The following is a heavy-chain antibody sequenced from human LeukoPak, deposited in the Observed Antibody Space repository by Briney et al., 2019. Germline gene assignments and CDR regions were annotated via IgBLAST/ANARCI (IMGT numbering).Heavy chain of an antibody. J-gene: IGHJ4*02. CDR2: IYDSGST. V-gene: IGHV4-59*08. CDR3: ARVRDGSGSYRRPIDC. Sequence: SETLSLTCTVSGGXINNYYCSWMRQPPGKGLEWIGYIYDSGSTNYNPSLQSRVTISVDTSQNQFSLKLSSVTAADTAVYYCARVRDGSGSYRRPIDCWGQGTLVTVSS. D-gene: IGHD3-10*01. CDR1: GGXINNYY.